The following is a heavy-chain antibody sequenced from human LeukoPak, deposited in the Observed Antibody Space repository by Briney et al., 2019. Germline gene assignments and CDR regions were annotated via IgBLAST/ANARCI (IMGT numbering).Heavy chain of an antibody. Sequence: GESLKISCKGSGYSFTSYWIGWVRQMPGKGLEWMGIIYPGDSDTRYSPSFQGQVTISADKSISTAYLQWSSLKASDTAMYYCARRAGGYDSSGYYYSSTAPDYWGQGTLVTVSS. CDR2: IYPGDSDT. CDR1: GYSFTSYW. CDR3: ARRAGGYDSSGYYYSSTAPDY. V-gene: IGHV5-51*01. J-gene: IGHJ4*02. D-gene: IGHD3-22*01.